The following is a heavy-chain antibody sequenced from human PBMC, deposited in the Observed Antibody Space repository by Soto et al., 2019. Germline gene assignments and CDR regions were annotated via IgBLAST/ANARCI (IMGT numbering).Heavy chain of an antibody. CDR3: TRVLTVTGNSDYYYYGMDV. CDR1: GYTFTDYY. D-gene: IGHD4-17*01. Sequence: QVQLVQSGAEVKKPGASVKVSCEASGYTFTDYYMHWVRQAPGQGLEWMGWIDPNSGGTNSAQKFQGWVTMTRDTSISTAYMELSRLTSDDTAMYYCTRVLTVTGNSDYYYYGMDVWGQGTTVTVSS. CDR2: IDPNSGGT. J-gene: IGHJ6*02. V-gene: IGHV1-2*04.